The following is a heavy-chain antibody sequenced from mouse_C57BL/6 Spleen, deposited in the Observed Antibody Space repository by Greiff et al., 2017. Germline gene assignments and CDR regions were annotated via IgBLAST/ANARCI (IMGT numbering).Heavy chain of an antibody. D-gene: IGHD1-1*01. J-gene: IGHJ1*03. V-gene: IGHV1-47*01. CDR1: GYTFTTYP. Sequence: QVHVKQSGAELVKPGASVKMSCKASGYTFTTYPIEWMKQNHGKSLEWIGNFHPYNDDTKYNEKFKGKATLTVEKSSSTVYLELSRLTSDDSAVYYCARRGYGSRDWYFDVWGTGTTVTVSS. CDR2: FHPYNDDT. CDR3: ARRGYGSRDWYFDV.